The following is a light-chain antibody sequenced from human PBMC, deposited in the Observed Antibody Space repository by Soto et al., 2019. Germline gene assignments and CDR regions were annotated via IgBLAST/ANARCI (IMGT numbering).Light chain of an antibody. V-gene: IGKV3-11*01. CDR1: QGVSSD. CDR2: DTS. J-gene: IGKJ5*01. CDR3: QEASRIPIT. Sequence: EIVMTQSPATLSVSPGERATLSCRASQGVSSDLAWYHQKPGQAPRLLIYDTSNRATGIPARFSGSGSGTDFTLTISSLEPEDFATYYCQEASRIPITFGQGTRLEIK.